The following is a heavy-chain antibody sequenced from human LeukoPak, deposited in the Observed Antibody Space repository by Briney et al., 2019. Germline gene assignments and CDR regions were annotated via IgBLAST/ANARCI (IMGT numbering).Heavy chain of an antibody. CDR2: INHSGST. J-gene: IGHJ4*02. Sequence: PSETLSPTCAVYGGSFSGYYWSWIRQPPGKGLEWIGEINHSGSTNYNPSLKSRVTISVDTSKNQFSLKLSSVTAADTAVYYCASRRNSSGYYYGRYFDYWGQGTLVTVSS. CDR1: GGSFSGYY. D-gene: IGHD3-22*01. V-gene: IGHV4-34*01. CDR3: ASRRNSSGYYYGRYFDY.